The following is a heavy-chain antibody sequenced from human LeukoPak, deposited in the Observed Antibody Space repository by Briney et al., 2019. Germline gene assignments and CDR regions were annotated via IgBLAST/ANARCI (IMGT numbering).Heavy chain of an antibody. J-gene: IGHJ4*02. CDR1: GGSISSGGYY. D-gene: IGHD3-16*01. CDR3: ARGLPSGAGYYGS. CDR2: IHYSGST. V-gene: IGHV4-61*03. Sequence: SETLSLTCTVSGGSISSGGYYWSWIRQHPGKGLEWIGYIHYSGSTNYNPSLKSRVTISADTSKNHFSLKLSSVTAADTAVYYCARGLPSGAGYYGSWGQGTLVTVSS.